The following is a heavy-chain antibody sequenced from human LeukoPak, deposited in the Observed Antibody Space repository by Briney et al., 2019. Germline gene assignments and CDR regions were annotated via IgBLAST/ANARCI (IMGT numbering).Heavy chain of an antibody. CDR2: ISYDGSNK. Sequence: PGGSLRLSCAASGFTFSNYAMHWVRQAPGKGLEWVAVISYDGSNKYYADSVKGRFTISRDNSKNTLYLQMNSLRAEDTAVYYCAKDPRGGYSYGYFDYWGQGTLVTVSS. CDR1: GFTFSNYA. CDR3: AKDPRGGYSYGYFDY. D-gene: IGHD5-18*01. J-gene: IGHJ4*02. V-gene: IGHV3-30*04.